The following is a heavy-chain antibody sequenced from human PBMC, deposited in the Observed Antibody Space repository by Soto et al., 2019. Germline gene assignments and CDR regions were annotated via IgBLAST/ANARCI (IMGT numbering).Heavy chain of an antibody. CDR1: GGSVSSGSYY. J-gene: IGHJ4*02. D-gene: IGHD2-2*01. CDR2: IYSSGRT. Sequence: SATLSLTCTVSGGSVSSGSYYWNWIRQPPGKGLEWIGYIYSSGRTHYNPSLKSRVTISVDTSKSQFSLKLSSVTAADTAVYYCAREKDIVVVPAAIKGGQFDYWGQGTLVTVSS. CDR3: AREKDIVVVPAAIKGGQFDY. V-gene: IGHV4-61*01.